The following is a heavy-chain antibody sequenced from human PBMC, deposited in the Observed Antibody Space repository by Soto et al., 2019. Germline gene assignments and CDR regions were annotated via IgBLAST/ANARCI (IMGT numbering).Heavy chain of an antibody. V-gene: IGHV2-5*02. CDR1: GFSLSTSGVG. Sequence: QITLKESGPTLVKPTQTLTLTCTFSGFSLSTSGVGVGWIRQPPGKALEWLALIYCDDDKRYSPSLKSRLTITQDTSKNQVVLTMTNMDPVDTATYYCAHILHLGELSCYLDYWGQGTLVTVSS. J-gene: IGHJ4*02. CDR2: IYCDDDK. D-gene: IGHD3-16*02. CDR3: AHILHLGELSCYLDY.